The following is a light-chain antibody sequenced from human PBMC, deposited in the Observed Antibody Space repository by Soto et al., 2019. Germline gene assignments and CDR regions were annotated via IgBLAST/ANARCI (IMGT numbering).Light chain of an antibody. V-gene: IGKV1-39*01. CDR1: QSISSY. J-gene: IGKJ4*01. CDR3: QQSDSTPPLT. CDR2: AAS. Sequence: DIQMTQSPSSLSASVGDRVTITCRASQSISSYLNWYQQKPGKAPKLLIYAASRLQSGVPSRFSGSGSGTDFPLTIRSLQPEDFATYYCQQSDSTPPLTFGVGTKGEIK.